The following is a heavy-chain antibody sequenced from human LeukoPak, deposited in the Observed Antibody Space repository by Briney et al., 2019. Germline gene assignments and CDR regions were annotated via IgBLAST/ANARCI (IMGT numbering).Heavy chain of an antibody. J-gene: IGHJ4*02. CDR3: AASIDYYDSSGYPNY. V-gene: IGHV3-48*04. CDR1: GFSFSTYS. CDR2: ISSSGSTI. Sequence: GGSLRLSCAASGFSFSTYSLNWVRQAPGKGLEWVSYISSSGSTIYYADSVKGRFTISRDNAKNSLYLQMNSLRAEDTAVYYCAASIDYYDSSGYPNYWGQGTLVTVSS. D-gene: IGHD3-22*01.